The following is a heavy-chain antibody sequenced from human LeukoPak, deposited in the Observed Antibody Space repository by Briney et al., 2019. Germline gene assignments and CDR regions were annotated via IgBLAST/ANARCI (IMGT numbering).Heavy chain of an antibody. J-gene: IGHJ4*02. Sequence: SETLSLTCGVSGGSISGRSYYWGWIRQPPGKGLEWIGSFYYIGITYFNPSLKGRVTVSVDTSRKHFSLKLTSVTAADTAVYYCARGPVVVVAATHYFDSWGQGTLVTVSS. CDR2: FYYIGIT. V-gene: IGHV4-39*07. CDR3: ARGPVVVVAATHYFDS. CDR1: GGSISGRSYY. D-gene: IGHD2-15*01.